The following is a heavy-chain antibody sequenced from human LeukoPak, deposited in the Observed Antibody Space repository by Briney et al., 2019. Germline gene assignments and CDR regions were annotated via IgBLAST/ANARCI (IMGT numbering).Heavy chain of an antibody. CDR1: VGTLSSYP. Sequence: SVKVSCKASVGTLSSYPIRWVRQPPGQGLEGMGRNIPIFGIANYAQKFQGRVTITADKSTSTAYMELSSLRSEDTAVYYCARDLSSGIVVIPAGMSPGFDPWGEGTLVTVSS. J-gene: IGHJ5*02. CDR3: ARDLSSGIVVIPAGMSPGFDP. V-gene: IGHV1-69*10. D-gene: IGHD2-2*01. CDR2: NIPIFGIA.